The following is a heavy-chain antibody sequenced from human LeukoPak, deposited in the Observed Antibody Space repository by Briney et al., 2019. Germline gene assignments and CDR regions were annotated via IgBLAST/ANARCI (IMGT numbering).Heavy chain of an antibody. CDR1: GYTFTTYY. CDR2: INPSGGST. D-gene: IGHD5-18*01. CDR3: ASTPIQLWSFDY. V-gene: IGHV1-46*01. Sequence: ASVKVSCKASGYTFTTYYMHWVRQAPGQGLEWMGIINPSGGSTTYAQNFQGRVTMTRDTSTSAVYMEVSSLRSEDTAVYYCASTPIQLWSFDYWGRGTLVTVSS. J-gene: IGHJ4*02.